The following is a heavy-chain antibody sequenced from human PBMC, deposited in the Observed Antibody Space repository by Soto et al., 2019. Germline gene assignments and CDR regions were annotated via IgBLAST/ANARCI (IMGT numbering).Heavy chain of an antibody. D-gene: IGHD2-8*02. CDR2: ISSSSSTI. CDR1: GFTFSSYS. CDR3: AKATATGGGAFDI. Sequence: PGGSLRLSCAASGFTFSSYSMNWVRQAPGKGLEWVSYISSSSSTIYYADSVKGRLTISRDNSKNTVYLQMNSLTAGDTAVYYCAKATATGGGAFDICGQGTMVTVSS. V-gene: IGHV3-48*01. J-gene: IGHJ3*02.